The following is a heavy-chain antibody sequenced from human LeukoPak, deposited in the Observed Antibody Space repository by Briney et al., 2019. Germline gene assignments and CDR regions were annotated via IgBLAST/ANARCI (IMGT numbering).Heavy chain of an antibody. D-gene: IGHD6-13*01. CDR1: GDSVSSNSAA. J-gene: IGHJ4*02. CDR3: ARAARDPYSSSWYSPFLDY. V-gene: IGHV6-1*01. Sequence: SQTLPLTCAISGDSVSSNSAAWNWIRQSPSRGLEWLGRTYYRSKWYNDYAVSVKSRITINPDTSKNQFSLQLNSVTPEDTAVYYCARAARDPYSSSWYSPFLDYWGQGTLVTVSS. CDR2: TYYRSKWYN.